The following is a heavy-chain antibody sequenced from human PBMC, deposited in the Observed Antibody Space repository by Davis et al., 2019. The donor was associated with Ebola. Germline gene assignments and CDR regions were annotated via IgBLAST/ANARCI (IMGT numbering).Heavy chain of an antibody. CDR3: ASVPWDSSSYYYYYYGMDV. CDR2: INHSGST. D-gene: IGHD6-6*01. CDR1: GGSFSGYY. V-gene: IGHV4-34*01. J-gene: IGHJ6*02. Sequence: SETLSLTCAVYGGSFSGYYWSWIRQPPGKGLEWIGEINHSGSTNYNPSLKSRVTISVDTSKNQFSLKLSSVTAADTAVYYCASVPWDSSSYYYYYYGMDVWGQGTTVTVSS.